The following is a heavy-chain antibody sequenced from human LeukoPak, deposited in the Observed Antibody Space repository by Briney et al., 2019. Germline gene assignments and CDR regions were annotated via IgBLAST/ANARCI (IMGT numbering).Heavy chain of an antibody. D-gene: IGHD3-9*01. J-gene: IGHJ6*02. CDR3: ARGRGYYDILTGLYYYHYYGMDV. V-gene: IGHV4-34*01. CDR1: GGSFSGYY. CDR2: INHSGST. Sequence: SETLSLTCAVYGGSFSGYYWSWIRQPPGKGLEWIGEINHSGSTNYNPSLKSRVTISVDTSKNQFSLKLSSVTAADTAVYYCARGRGYYDILTGLYYYHYYGMDVWGQGTTVTVSS.